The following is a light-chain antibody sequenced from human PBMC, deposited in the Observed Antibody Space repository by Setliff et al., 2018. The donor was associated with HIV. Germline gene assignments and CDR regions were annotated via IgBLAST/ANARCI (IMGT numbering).Light chain of an antibody. CDR1: SSDVGGYNY. CDR3: SSYTSSSTPYV. CDR2: EVS. V-gene: IGLV2-14*01. Sequence: QSALAQPASVSGSPGQSITISCTGTSSDVGGYNYVSWYQQHPGKAPKLMIYEVSNRPSGVSNRFSGSKSGNTASLTISGLQAEDEADYYCSSYTSSSTPYVFGTGTKGTV. J-gene: IGLJ1*01.